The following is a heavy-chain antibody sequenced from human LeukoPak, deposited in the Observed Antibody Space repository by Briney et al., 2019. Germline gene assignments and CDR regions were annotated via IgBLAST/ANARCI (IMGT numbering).Heavy chain of an antibody. CDR3: ARGTYCSGGSCYGPRLAFDI. Sequence: GGSLRLSCAASGFTFRGYGMSWVRQAPGKGLEWVSYISSSGSTIYYADSVKGRFTISRDNAKNSLYLQMNSLRAEDTAVYYCARGTYCSGGSCYGPRLAFDIWGQGTMVTVSS. CDR1: GFTFRGYG. J-gene: IGHJ3*02. V-gene: IGHV3-48*04. D-gene: IGHD2-15*01. CDR2: ISSSGSTI.